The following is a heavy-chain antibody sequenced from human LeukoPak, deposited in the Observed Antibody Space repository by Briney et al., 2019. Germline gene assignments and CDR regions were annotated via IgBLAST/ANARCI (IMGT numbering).Heavy chain of an antibody. CDR2: INHSGST. CDR3: ARGITEVVVPAAPYYYYGMDV. J-gene: IGHJ6*04. D-gene: IGHD2-2*01. CDR1: GRSFSGYY. Sequence: SETLSLTCAVYGRSFSGYYWSWIRQPPGKGLEWLGEINHSGSTNYNPSLKSRVTISVDTSKNQFSLKLSSVTAADTAVYYCARGITEVVVPAAPYYYYGMDVWGKGTTVTVSS. V-gene: IGHV4-34*01.